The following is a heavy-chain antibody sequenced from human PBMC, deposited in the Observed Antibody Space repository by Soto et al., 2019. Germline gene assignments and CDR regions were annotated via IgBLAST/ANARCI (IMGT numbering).Heavy chain of an antibody. J-gene: IGHJ4*02. Sequence: ASVKVSCKASGYTFTSYAMHWVRQAPGQRLEWMGWINAGNGNTKYSQKFQGRVTITRDTSASTAYMELSSLRSEDTAVYYCARDPERDGYNEGNYWGQGTLVTVSS. CDR1: GYTFTSYA. D-gene: IGHD5-12*01. V-gene: IGHV1-3*01. CDR2: INAGNGNT. CDR3: ARDPERDGYNEGNY.